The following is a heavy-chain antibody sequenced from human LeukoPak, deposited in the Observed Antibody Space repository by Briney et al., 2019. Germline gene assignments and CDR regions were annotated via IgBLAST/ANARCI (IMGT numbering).Heavy chain of an antibody. CDR3: ARRLGVTTKDDAFDI. V-gene: IGHV7-4-1*02. CDR1: GYTFTSYT. Sequence: ASVKVSCKASGYTFTSYTMNWVRQAPGQGLEWMGWINTNTGNPTYAQGFTGRFVFSLDTSVSTAYLQISSLKAEDTAVYYCARRLGVTTKDDAFDIWGQGTMVTVSS. J-gene: IGHJ3*02. CDR2: INTNTGNP. D-gene: IGHD4-17*01.